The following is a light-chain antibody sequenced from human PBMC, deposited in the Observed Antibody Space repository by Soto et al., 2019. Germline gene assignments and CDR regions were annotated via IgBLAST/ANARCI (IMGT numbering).Light chain of an antibody. V-gene: IGKV3-20*01. CDR2: GAS. CDR3: QQYGSSPVT. J-gene: IGKJ5*01. CDR1: QSVSSSY. Sequence: EILLPQSPGTLSLSPGERATLSCRASQSVSSSYLAWYQQKPGQAPRLLIYGASSRATGIPDRFSGSGSGTDFTLTLSRLEPEDFAVYDCQQYGSSPVTFGQGTRLEMK.